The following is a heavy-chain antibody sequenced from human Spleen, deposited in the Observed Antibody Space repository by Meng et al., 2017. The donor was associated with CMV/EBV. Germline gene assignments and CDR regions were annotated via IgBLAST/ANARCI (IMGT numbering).Heavy chain of an antibody. J-gene: IGHJ6*02. CDR1: GFSFSSYG. D-gene: IGHD6-6*01. CDR2: ISWDGGST. V-gene: IGHV3-43D*03. Sequence: GESLKISCAASGFSFSSYGMNWVRHAPGKGLEWVSLISWDGGSTYYADSVKGRFTISRDNSKNSLYLQMNSLRAEDTALYYCAKEMGDIEFSSYYYGMDVWGQGTTVTVSS. CDR3: AKEMGDIEFSSYYYGMDV.